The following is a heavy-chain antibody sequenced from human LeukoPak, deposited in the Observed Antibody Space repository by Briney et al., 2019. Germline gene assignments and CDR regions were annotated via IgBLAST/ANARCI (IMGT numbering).Heavy chain of an antibody. J-gene: IGHJ4*02. CDR2: IKQDGSEK. CDR3: ARDWGEEELVFRY. V-gene: IGHV3-7*03. Sequence: GGSLRLSCAASGFTFSSYWMSWVRQAPGKGLEWVANIKQDGSEKYYVDSVKGRFTISRDNAKNSLYLQMNSLRAEDTAVYYCARDWGEEELVFRYWGQGTLVTVSS. CDR1: GFTFSSYW. D-gene: IGHD6-13*01.